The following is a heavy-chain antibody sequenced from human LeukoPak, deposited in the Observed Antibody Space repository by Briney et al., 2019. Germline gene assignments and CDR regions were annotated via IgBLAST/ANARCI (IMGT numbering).Heavy chain of an antibody. Sequence: SETLSLTCTVSGGSISSSSYYWGWIRQPPGKGLEWIGSIYYSGSTYYNPSLKSRVTISVDTSKNQFSLKLSSVTAADTAVYYCASQSLGIGYWYFDLWGRGALVTVSS. CDR3: ASQSLGIGYWYFDL. CDR1: GGSISSSSYY. V-gene: IGHV4-39*01. J-gene: IGHJ2*01. CDR2: IYYSGST. D-gene: IGHD6-13*01.